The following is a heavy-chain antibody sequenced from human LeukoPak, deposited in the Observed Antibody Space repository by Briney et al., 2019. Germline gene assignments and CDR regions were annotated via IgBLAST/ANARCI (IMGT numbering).Heavy chain of an antibody. CDR2: ISGSGDTT. CDR3: ARTPQRYCSSTTCYPDY. J-gene: IGHJ4*02. CDR1: GFTFSSYA. V-gene: IGHV3-23*01. D-gene: IGHD2-2*01. Sequence: GGSLRLSCAASGFTFSSYAMSWVRLAPGKGLEWVSTISGSGDTTYYADSVRGRFTVSRDNSKNTLYLQMNSLRAENTAVYYCARTPQRYCSSTTCYPDYWGQGTLVTVSS.